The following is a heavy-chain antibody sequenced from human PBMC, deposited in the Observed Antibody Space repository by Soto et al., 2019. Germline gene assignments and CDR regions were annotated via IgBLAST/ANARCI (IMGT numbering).Heavy chain of an antibody. CDR3: ARDRALNDAAVGMAY. V-gene: IGHV1-69*04. J-gene: IGHJ4*02. CDR1: GGTFSSYV. CDR2: IIPMVGIT. Sequence: QVQLVQSGAEVKKPGSSVKVSCKASGGTFSSYVMTWVRQAPGQGLEWMGRIIPMVGITDYAPKFQGRVTIPADKSTTTAYRELSSLRSEDRAIYYCARDRALNDAAVGMAYWAQGTLVTVSS. D-gene: IGHD6-13*01.